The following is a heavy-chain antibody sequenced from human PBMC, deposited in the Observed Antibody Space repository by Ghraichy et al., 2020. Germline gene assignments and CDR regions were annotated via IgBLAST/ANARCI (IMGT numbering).Heavy chain of an antibody. CDR3: ARHPINFDNELLYFDY. CDR2: AFHTGTT. Sequence: SETLSLTCTVSGGSLSSDSYYWGWIRQPPGKGLEWIGSAFHTGTTYYNSSLKSRVSVSVDTSKNQFSLKLTSVTATDTAVYYCARHPINFDNELLYFDYWGQGALITVSS. V-gene: IGHV4-39*01. CDR1: GGSLSSDSYY. D-gene: IGHD3-9*01. J-gene: IGHJ4*02.